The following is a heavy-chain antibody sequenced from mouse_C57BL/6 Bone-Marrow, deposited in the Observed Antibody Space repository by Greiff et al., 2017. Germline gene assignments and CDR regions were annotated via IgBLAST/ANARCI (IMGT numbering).Heavy chain of an antibody. J-gene: IGHJ1*03. CDR1: GFNIKDYY. Sequence: VHVKQSGAELVKPGASVKLSCTASGFNIKDYYMHWVKQRPEQGLEWIGRIDPEDGETKYAPKFQGKATITADTSSTTAYLQLSSLTSEDTAVYYCASLYYGSSYGWYFDVWGTGTTVTVSS. CDR2: IDPEDGET. CDR3: ASLYYGSSYGWYFDV. D-gene: IGHD1-1*01. V-gene: IGHV14-2*01.